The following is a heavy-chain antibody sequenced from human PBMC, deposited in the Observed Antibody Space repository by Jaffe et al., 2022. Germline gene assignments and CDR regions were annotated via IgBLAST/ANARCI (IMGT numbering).Heavy chain of an antibody. CDR1: GYTFTSYA. V-gene: IGHV7-4-1*02. J-gene: IGHJ5*02. D-gene: IGHD3-10*01. CDR2: INTNTGNP. CDR3: ARGSAITMVRGVIKHPNWFDP. Sequence: QVQLVQSGSELKKPGASVKVSCKASGYTFTSYAMNWVRQAPGQGLEWMGWINTNTGNPTYAQGFTGRFVFSLDTSVSTAYLQISSLKAEDTAVYYCARGSAITMVRGVIKHPNWFDPWGQGTLVTVSS.